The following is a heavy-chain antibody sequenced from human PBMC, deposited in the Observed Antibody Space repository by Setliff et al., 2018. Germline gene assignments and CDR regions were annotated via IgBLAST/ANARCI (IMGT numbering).Heavy chain of an antibody. Sequence: PSETLSLTCTVSGGSISSGSYYWSWIRQPAGKGLEWIGHIYTSGSTNYNPSLKSRVTISVDTSKNQFSLKLSSVTAADTAVYYCARGFGPAAVGPYSSSSEGFDYWGQRTLVTVSS. J-gene: IGHJ4*02. D-gene: IGHD6-6*01. CDR1: GGSISSGSYY. CDR2: IYTSGST. CDR3: ARGFGPAAVGPYSSSSEGFDY. V-gene: IGHV4-61*09.